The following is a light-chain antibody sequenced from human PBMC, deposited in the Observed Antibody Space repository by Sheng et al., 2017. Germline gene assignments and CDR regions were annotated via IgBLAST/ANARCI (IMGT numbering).Light chain of an antibody. CDR1: RSVSSSF. J-gene: IGKJ4*01. Sequence: EIVLTQSPGTLSLSLGERATLSCRASRSVSSSFLAWYQQKPGQAPRLLIYRASSRATGIPVRFSGSGSGTDFTLTISSLEPEDFAVYYCLQRNIWPLTFGGRDQGGD. CDR3: LQRNIWPLT. V-gene: IGKV3D-20*02. CDR2: RAS.